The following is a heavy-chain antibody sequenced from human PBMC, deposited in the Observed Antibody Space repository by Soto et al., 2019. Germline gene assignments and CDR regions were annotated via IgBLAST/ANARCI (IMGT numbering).Heavy chain of an antibody. CDR3: ARVGGIAADGHNAVDI. D-gene: IGHD6-13*01. J-gene: IGHJ3*02. CDR2: IWYDGSNK. Sequence: PGWSLRLSCAASGFTFSSYGMHWVRQAPGKGLEWVAFIWYDGSNKYYADSVKGRFTISRDNSKNTLYLQMNSLRAEDTAVYYCARVGGIAADGHNAVDIWGQVTMVTVS. V-gene: IGHV3-33*01. CDR1: GFTFSSYG.